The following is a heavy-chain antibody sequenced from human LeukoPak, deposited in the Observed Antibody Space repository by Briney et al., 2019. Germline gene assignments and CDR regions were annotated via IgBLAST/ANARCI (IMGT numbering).Heavy chain of an antibody. Sequence: GGSLRLSCSASGFTFSSYAMHWVRQAPGKGLECVSAITGDGGRTYYADSVKGRFTISRDNSKNTLYLQMNSLRAEDTAVYYCAKGNDIGGYYYPHFDYWGQGTLVTVSS. CDR1: GFTFSSYA. CDR2: ITGDGGRT. CDR3: AKGNDIGGYYYPHFDY. J-gene: IGHJ4*02. D-gene: IGHD3-22*01. V-gene: IGHV3-64D*06.